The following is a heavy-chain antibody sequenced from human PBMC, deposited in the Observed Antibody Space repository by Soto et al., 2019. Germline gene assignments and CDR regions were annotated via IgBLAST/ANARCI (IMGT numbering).Heavy chain of an antibody. D-gene: IGHD5-12*01. Sequence: QLQLQESGSGLVKPSQTLSLTCAVSGGSISSGGYYWSWIRQPPGKGLEWIGYIYHSGSTYYNPSLKSRVTISVDRSKNQFSLKLSSVTAADTAVYYCAAGGGLPRYYWGQGTLVTVSS. CDR2: IYHSGST. J-gene: IGHJ4*02. V-gene: IGHV4-30-2*01. CDR1: GGSISSGGYY. CDR3: AAGGGLPRYY.